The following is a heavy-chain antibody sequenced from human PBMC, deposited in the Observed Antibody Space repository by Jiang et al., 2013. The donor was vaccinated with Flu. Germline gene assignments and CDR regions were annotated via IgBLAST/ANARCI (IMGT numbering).Heavy chain of an antibody. V-gene: IGHV4-39*01. CDR2: IYYSGST. CDR3: ARLRIVGATRAFDY. Sequence: GPGLVKPSETLSLTCTVSGGSISSSSYYWGWIRQPPGKGLEWIGSIYYSGSTYYNPSLKSRVTISVDTSKNQFSLKLSSVTAADTAVYYCARLRIVGATRAFDYWGQGTLVTVSS. CDR1: GGSISSSSYY. J-gene: IGHJ4*02. D-gene: IGHD1-26*01.